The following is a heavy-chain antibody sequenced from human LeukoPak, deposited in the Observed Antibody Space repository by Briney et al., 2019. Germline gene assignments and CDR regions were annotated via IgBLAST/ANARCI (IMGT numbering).Heavy chain of an antibody. Sequence: PSETLSLTCAVYGGSFSGYYWSWIRQPPGKGLEWIGYIYYSGSTNYNPSLKSRVTISVDTSKNQFSLKLSSVTAADTAVYYCARERAAEDDAFDIWGQGTMVTVSS. CDR1: GGSFSGYY. CDR3: ARERAAEDDAFDI. D-gene: IGHD6-25*01. V-gene: IGHV4-59*01. J-gene: IGHJ3*02. CDR2: IYYSGST.